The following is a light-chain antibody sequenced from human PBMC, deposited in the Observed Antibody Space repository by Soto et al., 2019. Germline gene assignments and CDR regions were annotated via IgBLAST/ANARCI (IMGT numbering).Light chain of an antibody. CDR3: LQDYNYPHT. J-gene: IGKJ2*01. CDR2: GAS. V-gene: IGKV1-6*01. CDR1: QGIRSD. Sequence: AIQMTQSPSSLSASVGDRVTITCRASQGIRSDLGWYQQNPGIAPKLLIYGASTLQSGVPSRFSGSGSGTDFTLTISSLQPEDFATYYCLQDYNYPHTFGQGTKLEIK.